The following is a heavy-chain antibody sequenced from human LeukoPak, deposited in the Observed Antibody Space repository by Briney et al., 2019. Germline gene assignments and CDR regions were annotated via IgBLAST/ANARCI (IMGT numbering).Heavy chain of an antibody. CDR1: GFPFSSYW. CDR3: AKDVPGGTQH. V-gene: IGHV3-7*03. Sequence: GGSLRLSCVASGFPFSSYWMTWVRQAPGKGLEWVANIKQDGSKKSYVDSVKGRFTISRDNSKNTLYLQVNSLRAEDTAVYYCAKDVPGGTQHWGQGTLVTVSS. CDR2: IKQDGSKK. D-gene: IGHD1-14*01. J-gene: IGHJ1*01.